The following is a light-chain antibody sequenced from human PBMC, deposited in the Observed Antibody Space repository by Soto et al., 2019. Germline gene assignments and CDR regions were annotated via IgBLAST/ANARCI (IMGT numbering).Light chain of an antibody. CDR2: EVS. CDR1: SSDVGAYNY. V-gene: IGLV2-14*01. CDR3: SSYTGSNTLV. Sequence: QSALTQPASVSGSPGQSITISCTGTSSDVGAYNYVSWYQQHPGKAPKLMIFEVSDRPSGVSNRFSGSKSGNTASLTISGLQAEDEADYYLSSYTGSNTLVFGGGTKLTVL. J-gene: IGLJ2*01.